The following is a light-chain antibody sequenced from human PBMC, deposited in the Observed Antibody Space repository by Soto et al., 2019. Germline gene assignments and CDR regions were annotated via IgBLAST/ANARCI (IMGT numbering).Light chain of an antibody. CDR2: AAS. CDR1: QGISTW. CDR3: QQYNLYPRT. J-gene: IGKJ1*01. Sequence: DIQMTQFPSSLSASVGDRVNITCRASQGISTWLAWYQQKPERAPKSLIYAASRLQSGVPPRFSGSGSETDFTLTISSLQPEDFATYYCQQYNLYPRTFGQGTKVEIK. V-gene: IGKV1D-16*01.